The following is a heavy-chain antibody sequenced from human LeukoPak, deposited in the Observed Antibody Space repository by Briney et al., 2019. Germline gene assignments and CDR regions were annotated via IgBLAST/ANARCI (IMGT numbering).Heavy chain of an antibody. J-gene: IGHJ4*02. CDR1: GYTFTSYG. CDR3: AREGIGDYVWGSYRYIDY. Sequence: EASVKVSCKASGYTFTSYGISWVRQAPGQGLEWMGWISAYNGNTNYAQKLQGRVTMTTDTSTSTAYMELRSLRSDDTAVYYCAREGIGDYVWGSYRYIDYWGQGTLVTVSS. D-gene: IGHD3-16*02. V-gene: IGHV1-18*01. CDR2: ISAYNGNT.